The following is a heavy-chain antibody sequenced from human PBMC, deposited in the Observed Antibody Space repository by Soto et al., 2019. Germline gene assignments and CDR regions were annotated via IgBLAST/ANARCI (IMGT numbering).Heavy chain of an antibody. J-gene: IGHJ4*02. Sequence: EVQLVKSGGGLVQPGGSLRLSCAASGFTFSTHSMNWVRQAPGKGLEWISYITSSDVTMYADSVKGRFTISRDNAKNSLYLQMNSLRGEDTAVYFCVGEVGFQLIYWGQGTLVTVSS. D-gene: IGHD2-2*01. CDR2: ITSSDVTM. CDR1: GFTFSTHS. V-gene: IGHV3-48*01. CDR3: VGEVGFQLIY.